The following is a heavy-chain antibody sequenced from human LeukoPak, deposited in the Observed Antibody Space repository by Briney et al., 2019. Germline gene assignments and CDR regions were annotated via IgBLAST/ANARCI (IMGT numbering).Heavy chain of an antibody. CDR1: GYTFTSYG. J-gene: IGHJ5*02. CDR2: IGAYNGNT. V-gene: IGHV1-18*01. CDR3: ARGAPDIITFGGVIVPNNWFDP. D-gene: IGHD3-16*02. Sequence: PMASVKVSCKASGYTFTSYGISWVRQAPGQGLEWMGWIGAYNGNTNYAQKLQGRVTMTTDTSTSTAYMELRSLRSDDTAVYYCARGAPDIITFGGVIVPNNWFDPWGQGTLVTVSS.